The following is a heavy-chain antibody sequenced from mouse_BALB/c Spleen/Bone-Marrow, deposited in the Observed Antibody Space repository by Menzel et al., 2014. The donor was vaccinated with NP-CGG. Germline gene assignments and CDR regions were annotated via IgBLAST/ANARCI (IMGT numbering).Heavy chain of an antibody. J-gene: IGHJ2*01. CDR1: GFTFSSYG. CDR2: ITPGGRST. Sequence: EVKLVESGGDLVQPGGSLKLSCAASGFTFSSYGMSWVRQTPDKRLEWVATITPGGRSTNYPQCVKGRFTISRDNAKNNQYHQKSSLKSEDTTMYYCARRGSENDNFDYWGQGTTLTVSS. D-gene: IGHD2-12*01. V-gene: IGHV5-6*01. CDR3: ARRGSENDNFDY.